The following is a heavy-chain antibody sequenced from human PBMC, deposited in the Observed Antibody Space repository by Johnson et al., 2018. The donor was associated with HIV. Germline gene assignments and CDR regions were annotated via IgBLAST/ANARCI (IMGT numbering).Heavy chain of an antibody. J-gene: IGHJ3*02. CDR2: IRYDGSNK. CDR1: GFTFSNYG. Sequence: QVQLVESGGGVVQPGGSLRLSCAASGFTFSNYGMHWVRQAPGKGLEWVAFIRYDGSNKYYGDSVKGRFTISRDNSRNTLFLQMNSRRAEDTAVYYCAKDSGDSSGWYAGEFDIWGQGTMVTVSS. CDR3: AKDSGDSSGWYAGEFDI. V-gene: IGHV3-30*02. D-gene: IGHD6-19*01.